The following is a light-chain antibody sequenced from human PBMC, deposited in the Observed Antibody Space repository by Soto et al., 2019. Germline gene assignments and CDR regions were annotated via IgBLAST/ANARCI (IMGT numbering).Light chain of an antibody. Sequence: QSALTQPASVSVSPGQSITISCTGTSSDVGGYNYVSWYQQQPGKAPKLMIYDVNNRPSRVSNRFSGSKSGNTASLTISGLQAEDEADYYCSSYTSSSTLVVFGGGTKLTVL. CDR2: DVN. J-gene: IGLJ2*01. CDR3: SSYTSSSTLVV. CDR1: SSDVGGYNY. V-gene: IGLV2-14*01.